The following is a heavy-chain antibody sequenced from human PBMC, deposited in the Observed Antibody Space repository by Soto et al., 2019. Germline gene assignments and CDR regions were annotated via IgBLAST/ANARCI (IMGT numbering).Heavy chain of an antibody. V-gene: IGHV1-69*13. CDR2: IIPIFGTA. CDR1: GGTFSSYA. Sequence: SVKVSCKASGGTFSSYAISWVRQAPGQGLEWMGGIIPIFGTANYAQKFQGRVTITADESTSTAYMELSSLRSEDTAVYYCARGTNIVLVPAAPSYYYYGMDVWGQGTTVTVSS. D-gene: IGHD2-2*01. CDR3: ARGTNIVLVPAAPSYYYYGMDV. J-gene: IGHJ6*02.